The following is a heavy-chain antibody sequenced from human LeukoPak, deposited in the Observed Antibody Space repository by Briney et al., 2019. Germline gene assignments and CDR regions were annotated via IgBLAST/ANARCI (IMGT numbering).Heavy chain of an antibody. CDR2: IYYSGTT. D-gene: IGHD6-6*01. CDR3: ARLLQLATFDY. V-gene: IGHV4-39*01. Sequence: SETLSLTCTVSGGSISTSSSYQWACIRQPPGKGLEWIGTIYYSGTTYYDPSLKSRVTMSVDTSKNQFSLKLSSVTAADTAVYYCARLLQLATFDYWGRGTLVTVST. J-gene: IGHJ4*02. CDR1: GGSISTSSSYQ.